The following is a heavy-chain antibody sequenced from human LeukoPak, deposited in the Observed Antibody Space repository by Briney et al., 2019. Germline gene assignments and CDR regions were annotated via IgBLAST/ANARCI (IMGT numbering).Heavy chain of an antibody. CDR1: GFTFSSYW. CDR2: MKHDGSEK. D-gene: IGHD6-19*01. V-gene: IGHV3-7*01. Sequence: GGSLRLSCAASGFTFSSYWMSWVRQAPGKGLEWVANMKHDGSEKYYVDSVKGRFAISRDNANNSLYLQMNSLRVEDTAIYYCARGVSAWYQGWFDPWGQGTLVTVSS. J-gene: IGHJ5*02. CDR3: ARGVSAWYQGWFDP.